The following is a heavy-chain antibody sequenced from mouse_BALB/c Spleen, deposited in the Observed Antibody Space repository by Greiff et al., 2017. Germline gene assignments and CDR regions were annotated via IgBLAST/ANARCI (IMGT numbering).Heavy chain of an antibody. D-gene: IGHD1-1*01. CDR1: GYTFTSYW. CDR3: ARRYYGSRVHFDY. CDR2: INPSTGYT. V-gene: IGHV1-7*01. J-gene: IGHJ2*01. Sequence: QVQLQQSGAELAKPGASVKMSCKASGYTFTSYWMHWVKQRPGQGLEWIGYINPSTGYTEYNQKFKDKATLTADKSSSTAYMQLSSLTSEDSAVYYCARRYYGSRVHFDYWGQGTTLTVSS.